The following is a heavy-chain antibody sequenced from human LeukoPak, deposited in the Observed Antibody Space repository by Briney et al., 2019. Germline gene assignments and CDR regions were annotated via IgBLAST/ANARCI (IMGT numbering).Heavy chain of an antibody. CDR2: IKPDGSEK. CDR1: GFTFSSYS. J-gene: IGHJ4*02. Sequence: GGSLRLSCAASGFTFSSYSMTWVRQAPGKGLEWVANIKPDGSEKNYVDSVKCRFTISRDNAKNSLYLQMNNLRAEDTAVYYCARAGGLDYWGQGTLVTVSS. V-gene: IGHV3-7*01. D-gene: IGHD6-25*01. CDR3: ARAGGLDY.